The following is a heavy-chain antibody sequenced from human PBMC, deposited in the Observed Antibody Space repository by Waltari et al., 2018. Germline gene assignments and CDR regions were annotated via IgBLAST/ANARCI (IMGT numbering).Heavy chain of an antibody. Sequence: QVQLQQWGAGLLKPSETLSLTCAVYGGSFSGYYWSWIRQPPGQGLEWIGEINHSGSTNYNPSLKSRVTISVDTSKNQFSLKLSSVTAADTAVYYCARALNWGIDYWGQGTLVTVSS. CDR3: ARALNWGIDY. CDR2: INHSGST. J-gene: IGHJ4*02. D-gene: IGHD7-27*01. V-gene: IGHV4-34*01. CDR1: GGSFSGYY.